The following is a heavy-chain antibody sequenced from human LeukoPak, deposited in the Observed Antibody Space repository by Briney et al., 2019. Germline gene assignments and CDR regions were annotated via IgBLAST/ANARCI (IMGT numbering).Heavy chain of an antibody. CDR2: ISYDGSNK. D-gene: IGHD5-18*01. Sequence: GGSLRLSCAASGFTFSSYGMHWVRQAPGKGLEWVAVISYDGSNKYYADSVKGRFTISRDNSKNTLYLQMNSLRAEDTAVYYCALYSDGDDAFDIWGQEKMVTVSS. CDR1: GFTFSSYG. J-gene: IGHJ3*02. CDR3: ALYSDGDDAFDI. V-gene: IGHV3-30*03.